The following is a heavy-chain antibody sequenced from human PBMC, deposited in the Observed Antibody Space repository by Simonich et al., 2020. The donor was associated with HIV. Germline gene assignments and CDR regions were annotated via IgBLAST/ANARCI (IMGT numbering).Heavy chain of an antibody. CDR1: GFTFDDYA. J-gene: IGHJ4*02. V-gene: IGHV3-9*03. CDR3: AKDRYSSSSGSFDY. D-gene: IGHD6-6*01. Sequence: EVQLVESGGGLVQPGRSLRLSCAASGFTFDDYAMHWVRQAQGKGLEGVSGISWNSGSIGYADSVKGRFTISRDNAKNSLYLQMNSLRAEDMALYYCAKDRYSSSSGSFDYWGQGTLVTVSS. CDR2: ISWNSGSI.